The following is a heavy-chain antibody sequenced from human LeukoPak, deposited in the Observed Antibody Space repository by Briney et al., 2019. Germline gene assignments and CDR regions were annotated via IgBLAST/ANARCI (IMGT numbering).Heavy chain of an antibody. V-gene: IGHV4-39*07. CDR2: IYYSGST. CDR3: ARVAVAGTDYYYYMDV. CDR1: GGSISSSSYY. J-gene: IGHJ6*03. D-gene: IGHD6-19*01. Sequence: SETLSLTCTVSGGSISSSSYYWGWIRQPPGKGLEWIGSIYYSGSTYYNPSLKSRVTISVDTSKNQFSLKLSSVTAADTAVYYCARVAVAGTDYYYYMDVWGKGTTVTVSS.